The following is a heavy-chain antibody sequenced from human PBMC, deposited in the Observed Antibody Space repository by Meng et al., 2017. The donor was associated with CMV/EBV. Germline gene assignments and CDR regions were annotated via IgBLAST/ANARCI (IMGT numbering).Heavy chain of an antibody. D-gene: IGHD5-18*01. J-gene: IGHJ3*02. Sequence: GSLRLSCTVSGYSISSGYYWGWIRQPPGKGLEWIGSIYHSGSTYYNLSLKSRVTISVDTSKNQFSLKLSSVTAADTAVYYCASYRGDSYGIHDAFDIWGQGTVVTVSS. CDR2: IYHSGST. CDR1: GYSISSGYY. CDR3: ASYRGDSYGIHDAFDI. V-gene: IGHV4-38-2*02.